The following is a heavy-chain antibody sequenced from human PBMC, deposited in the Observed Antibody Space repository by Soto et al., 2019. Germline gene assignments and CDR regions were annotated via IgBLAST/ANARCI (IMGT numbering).Heavy chain of an antibody. V-gene: IGHV1-3*01. CDR2: INAGNGNT. Sequence: ASVKVSCKASGYTFTSYAMHWVRQAPGQRLEWMGWINAGNGNTKYSQKFQGRVTITRDTSASTAYMELSSLRSEDTAVYYCAREWSITMVRGVIFDPWGQGTLVTVSS. J-gene: IGHJ5*02. CDR3: AREWSITMVRGVIFDP. CDR1: GYTFTSYA. D-gene: IGHD3-10*01.